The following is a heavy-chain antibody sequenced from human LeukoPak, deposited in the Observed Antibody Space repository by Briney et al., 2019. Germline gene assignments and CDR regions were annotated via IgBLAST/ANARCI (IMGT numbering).Heavy chain of an antibody. V-gene: IGHV1-46*01. Sequence: GASVKVSCKASGYTFTSYYIHWVRQAPGQGLEWMGIINPSGGTTSYAQKFQGRVTMTRDTSTSTVYMELSSLRSEDTAVYYCARRGSYHDYYYGMDVWGHGTTVTVSS. CDR3: ARRGSYHDYYYGMDV. CDR1: GYTFTSYY. D-gene: IGHD1-14*01. J-gene: IGHJ6*02. CDR2: INPSGGTT.